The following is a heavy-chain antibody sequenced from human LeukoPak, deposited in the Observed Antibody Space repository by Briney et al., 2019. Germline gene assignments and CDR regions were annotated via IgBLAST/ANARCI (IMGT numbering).Heavy chain of an antibody. CDR1: GFTFSNYW. J-gene: IGHJ4*02. CDR2: VHSDGSYT. Sequence: GGSLRLSCAASGFTFSNYWMHWVRQAPGKGLMWVSRVHSDGSYTNYADSVKGRFTISRDNAKSTLYLQMNSLRAEDTAVYYCAREGPGYSYDYWGQGTLVTVSS. V-gene: IGHV3-74*01. D-gene: IGHD5-18*01. CDR3: AREGPGYSYDY.